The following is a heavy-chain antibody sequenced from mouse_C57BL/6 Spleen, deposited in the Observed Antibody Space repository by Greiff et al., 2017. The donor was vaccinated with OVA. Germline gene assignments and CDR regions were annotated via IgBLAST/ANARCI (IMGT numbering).Heavy chain of an antibody. V-gene: IGHV1-81*01. D-gene: IGHD1-1*01. J-gene: IGHJ2*01. CDR2: IYPRSGNT. CDR3: ARSGSSSNYFDY. Sequence: QVQLQQSGAELARPGASVKLSCKASGYTFTSYGISWVKQRTGQGLEWIGEIYPRSGNTYYNEKFKGKATLTADKSSSTAYMELRSLTSEDSAVYFCARSGSSSNYFDYWGQGTTLTVSS. CDR1: GYTFTSYG.